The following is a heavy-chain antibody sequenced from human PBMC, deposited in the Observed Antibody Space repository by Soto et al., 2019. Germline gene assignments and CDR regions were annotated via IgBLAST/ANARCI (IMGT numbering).Heavy chain of an antibody. CDR3: AKDPSSWAIYYDSRGY. D-gene: IGHD3-22*01. J-gene: IGHJ4*02. CDR2: ISGSGGST. CDR1: GFTFSSYA. Sequence: GGSLRLSCAASGFTFSSYAMSWVRQAPGKGLEWVSAISGSGGSTYYADSVKGRFTISRDNSKNTLYLQMNSLRAEDTAVYYCAKDPSSWAIYYDSRGYWGQGTGVTVSS. V-gene: IGHV3-23*01.